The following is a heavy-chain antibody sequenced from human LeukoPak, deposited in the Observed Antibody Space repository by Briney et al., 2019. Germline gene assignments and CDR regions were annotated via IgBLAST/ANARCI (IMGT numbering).Heavy chain of an antibody. CDR1: GGSISSSGYY. V-gene: IGHV4-39*01. CDR2: IYYSGST. D-gene: IGHD3-16*01. CDR3: ARGGTLRTFDY. Sequence: PSETLSLTCTASGGSISSSGYYWGWIRQPPKKGLEWIGSIYYSGSTYYNPSLKSRVTISVDTSKNQFSLKLSSVTAADTAVYFCARGGTLRTFDYWGQGTLVTVSS. J-gene: IGHJ4*02.